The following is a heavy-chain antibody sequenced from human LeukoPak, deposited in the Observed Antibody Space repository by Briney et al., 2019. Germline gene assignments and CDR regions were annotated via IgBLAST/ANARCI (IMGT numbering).Heavy chain of an antibody. CDR1: GASVSTTGYF. D-gene: IGHD5-24*01. J-gene: IGHJ3*01. Sequence: SQTLSLTCSVSGASVSTTGYFWNWIRQPAGEGLEWIGRIYASGNTHYNPSLKSRVTMSLDTSKNQFSLTMNSVTAADSAVYFCASYREAYDLYPHGLDVWGRGTVVTVSS. CDR2: IYASGNT. CDR3: ASYREAYDLYPHGLDV. V-gene: IGHV4-61*02.